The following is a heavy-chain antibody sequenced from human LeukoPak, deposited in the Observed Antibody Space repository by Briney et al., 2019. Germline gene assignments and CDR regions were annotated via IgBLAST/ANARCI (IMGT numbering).Heavy chain of an antibody. Sequence: ASETLSLTCTVSGDSINSYFWSWIRQPPGKGLEWIGYIYYSGSTNYNPSFKSRVTISVDTSKNQFSLKLSSVTAADTAVYYCARQEGQGGATAFDYWGQGTLVTVSS. CDR1: GDSINSYF. CDR3: ARQEGQGGATAFDY. D-gene: IGHD1-26*01. CDR2: IYYSGST. J-gene: IGHJ4*02. V-gene: IGHV4-59*08.